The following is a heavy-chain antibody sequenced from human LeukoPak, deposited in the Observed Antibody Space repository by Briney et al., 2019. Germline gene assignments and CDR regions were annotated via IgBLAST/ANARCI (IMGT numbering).Heavy chain of an antibody. CDR3: ARDRWEPLTVFDY. CDR1: GFTFSSYI. J-gene: IGHJ4*02. Sequence: GGALRLSCAASGFTFSSYIMNWVRQAPGKGLEGVSSISSSSSYIYYADSVKGRFTISRDNAKNSLYLQMNSLRAEDTAVYYCARDRWEPLTVFDYWGQGTLVTVSS. CDR2: ISSSSSYI. D-gene: IGHD1-26*01. V-gene: IGHV3-21*01.